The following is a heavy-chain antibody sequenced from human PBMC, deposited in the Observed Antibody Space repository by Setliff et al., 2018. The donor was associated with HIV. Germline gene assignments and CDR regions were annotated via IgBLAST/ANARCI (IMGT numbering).Heavy chain of an antibody. Sequence: SETLSLTCAVSGYAISSGYYWGWIRRPPGKGLEWIGSIYYSGSTYFTPSLKSRVTLSVDTSRNHFSLKLSSVTAADTAVYYCARHGLAGATVDYWGQGTLVTVSS. CDR2: IYYSGST. D-gene: IGHD1-26*01. CDR1: GYAISSGYY. J-gene: IGHJ4*02. V-gene: IGHV4-38-2*01. CDR3: ARHGLAGATVDY.